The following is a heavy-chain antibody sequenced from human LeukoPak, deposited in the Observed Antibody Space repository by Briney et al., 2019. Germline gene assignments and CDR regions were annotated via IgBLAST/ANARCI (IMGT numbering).Heavy chain of an antibody. CDR1: GFTFNNYG. Sequence: PGGARRLSWAASGFTFNNYGMHWVRQAPGKGLEWVAFIRYDGSNKYYADSVKGRFTISRDNSKNTLYLQMNSLRAEDTAVYYCAKLLYWYIDLWGRGTLVTVSS. D-gene: IGHD2-15*01. V-gene: IGHV3-30*02. CDR2: IRYDGSNK. J-gene: IGHJ2*01. CDR3: AKLLYWYIDL.